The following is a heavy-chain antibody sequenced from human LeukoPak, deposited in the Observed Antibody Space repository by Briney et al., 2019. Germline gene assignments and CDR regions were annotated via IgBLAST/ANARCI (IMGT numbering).Heavy chain of an antibody. V-gene: IGHV4-59*08. CDR2: ISQSGTT. CDR1: GGSIRGYY. Sequence: ASETLSLTCTVSGGSIRGYYWSWIRQPPGKGLEWIAYISQSGTTNYNPSLKSRVTISLDMSKNQFSLNLNSVTAADTAVYYCVRHSSGTTYDHWGQGTLVTVSS. D-gene: IGHD1-7*01. CDR3: VRHSSGTTYDH. J-gene: IGHJ5*02.